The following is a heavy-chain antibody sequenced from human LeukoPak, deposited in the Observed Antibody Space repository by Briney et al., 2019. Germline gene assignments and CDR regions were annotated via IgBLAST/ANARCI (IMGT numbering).Heavy chain of an antibody. V-gene: IGHV3-30-3*01. J-gene: IGHJ4*02. Sequence: GGSLRLSCAASGFTFNNYALHWVRQAPGKGLEWVTAISYDADNKFYADSVEGRLTVSRDNSKSMMYLQMNSLRPDDTAVYYCVREGYYASGRSPTYYFEYWGRGTVVTVSS. D-gene: IGHD3-10*01. CDR3: VREGYYASGRSPTYYFEY. CDR2: ISYDADNK. CDR1: GFTFNNYA.